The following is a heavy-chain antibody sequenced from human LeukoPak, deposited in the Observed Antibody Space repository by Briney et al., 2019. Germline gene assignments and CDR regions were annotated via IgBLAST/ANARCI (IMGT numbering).Heavy chain of an antibody. V-gene: IGHV1-8*02. CDR3: ARAIRSGYSYGKIPGY. Sequence: AASVKVSCKASGYTFTSYGISWVRQAPGRGLEWMGWMNPNSGNTGYAQKFQGRVTMTRNTSISTAYMELSSLRSEDTAVYYCARAIRSGYSYGKIPGYWGQGTLVTVSS. CDR1: GYTFTSYG. J-gene: IGHJ4*02. CDR2: MNPNSGNT. D-gene: IGHD5-18*01.